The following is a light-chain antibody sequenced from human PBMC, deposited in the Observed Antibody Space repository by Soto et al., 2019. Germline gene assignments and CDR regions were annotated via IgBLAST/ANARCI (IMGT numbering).Light chain of an antibody. CDR2: DVS. J-gene: IGLJ2*01. V-gene: IGLV2-14*03. CDR3: ASYTSTSTSVI. Sequence: QSALTQPASVSGSPGQSITISCTGTSSDVGGYKYVSWYQQHPAKAPKIIIFDVSNRPSGISSRFSGSKSGNTASLTISGRQEEEEADYYCASYTSTSTSVIFGRGTKLTGL. CDR1: SSDVGGYKY.